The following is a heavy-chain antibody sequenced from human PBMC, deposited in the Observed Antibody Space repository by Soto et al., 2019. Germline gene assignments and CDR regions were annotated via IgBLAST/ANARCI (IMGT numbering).Heavy chain of an antibody. V-gene: IGHV4-59*01. Sequence: SETLSLTCALYGGSFSGYYWSWIRKPPGKGLAWIGYIYYSGSTNYNPSLKSRVTISVDTSKNQFSLKLSSVTAADTAVYYCARGYCSGGSCYPDAFDIWGQGTMVTVSS. CDR3: ARGYCSGGSCYPDAFDI. CDR1: GGSFSGYY. D-gene: IGHD2-15*01. J-gene: IGHJ3*02. CDR2: IYYSGST.